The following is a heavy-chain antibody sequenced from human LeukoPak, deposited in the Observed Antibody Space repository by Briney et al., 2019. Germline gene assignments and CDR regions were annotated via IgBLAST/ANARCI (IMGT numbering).Heavy chain of an antibody. CDR2: IYYSGST. D-gene: IGHD3-22*01. Sequence: SETLSLTCTVSGGSISSGGYYWSWIRQHPGKGLEWIGYIYYSGSTYSNPSLKSRVTISVYTSKNQFSLKLSPVTAADTAVYYCARSGYYYDSSGYLYYFDYWGQGTLVTVSS. V-gene: IGHV4-31*03. J-gene: IGHJ4*02. CDR3: ARSGYYYDSSGYLYYFDY. CDR1: GGSISSGGYY.